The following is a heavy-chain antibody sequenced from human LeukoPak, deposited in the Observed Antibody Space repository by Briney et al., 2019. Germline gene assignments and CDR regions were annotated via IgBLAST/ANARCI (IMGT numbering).Heavy chain of an antibody. CDR1: GGSINSYY. D-gene: IGHD1-7*01. CDR3: AREDWNYWFDP. J-gene: IGHJ5*02. Sequence: PSETLSLTCTVSGGSINSYYWSWIRQPPGKGLEWIGYIYYSGSINYNPSLKSRVTISVDTSKNQFSLKLSSVTAADTAVYYCAREDWNYWFDPWGQGTLVTVSS. V-gene: IGHV4-59*01. CDR2: IYYSGSI.